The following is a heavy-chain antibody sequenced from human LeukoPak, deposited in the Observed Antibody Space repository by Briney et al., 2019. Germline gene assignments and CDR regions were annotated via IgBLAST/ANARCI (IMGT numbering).Heavy chain of an antibody. Sequence: GGSLRLSCVASGFTFRNYAMSWVRQSPGKGLEWISAISNDGVYTFHADSVKGRLTISRDNSKNTLYLRVDSLRAEDTAIYYCAKGSSGGRPYYFDYWGQGTLVTVSS. D-gene: IGHD3-22*01. CDR1: GFTFRNYA. V-gene: IGHV3-23*01. CDR2: ISNDGVYT. CDR3: AKGSSGGRPYYFDY. J-gene: IGHJ4*02.